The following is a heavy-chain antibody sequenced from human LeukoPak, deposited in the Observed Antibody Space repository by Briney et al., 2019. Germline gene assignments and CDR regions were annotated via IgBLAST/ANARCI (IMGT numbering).Heavy chain of an antibody. CDR3: AKAHLLDWLLPFDY. Sequence: QSGGSLRLSCAASEFTFSSYAMHWVRQAPGKGLEWVALASNDGGDKYYADSVKGRFTISRDNSKNTLYLQMNSLRGEDTGVYYCAKAHLLDWLLPFDYWGQGTLVTVSS. J-gene: IGHJ4*02. D-gene: IGHD3/OR15-3a*01. V-gene: IGHV3-30*18. CDR1: EFTFSSYA. CDR2: ASNDGGDK.